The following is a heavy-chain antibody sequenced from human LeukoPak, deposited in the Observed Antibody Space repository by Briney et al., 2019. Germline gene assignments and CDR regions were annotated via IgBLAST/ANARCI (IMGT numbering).Heavy chain of an antibody. V-gene: IGHV3-74*01. J-gene: IGHJ4*02. Sequence: GGSLRLSCVASGFTFSNYWMEWVGHAQEKGMMGVRKINSDGRGPKYADSGKGRFTISIDHAKNTLYLQMNSLRAEDTAVYYCARDVYGLGDYWGQGTLVTVSS. CDR2: INSDGRGP. CDR3: ARDVYGLGDY. D-gene: IGHD1-14*01. CDR1: GFTFSNYW.